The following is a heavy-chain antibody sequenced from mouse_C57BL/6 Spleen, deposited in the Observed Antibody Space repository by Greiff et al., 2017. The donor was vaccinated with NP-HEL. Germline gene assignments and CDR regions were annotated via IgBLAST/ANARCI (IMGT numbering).Heavy chain of an antibody. CDR3: ARGDVGGYWYFDF. D-gene: IGHD3-3*01. J-gene: IGHJ1*03. CDR1: GYTFTSYW. Sequence: QVQLQQPGAELVKPGASVKLSCKASGYTFTSYWMHWVKQRPGQGLEWIGMIHPNSGSTNYNEKFKSKATLTVDKSSSTAYMQLSSLTSEDSAVYYCARGDVGGYWYFDFWGTGTTVTVSS. CDR2: IHPNSGST. V-gene: IGHV1-64*01.